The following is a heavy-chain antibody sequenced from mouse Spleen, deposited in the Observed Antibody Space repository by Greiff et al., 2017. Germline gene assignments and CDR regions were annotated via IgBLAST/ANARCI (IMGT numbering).Heavy chain of an antibody. J-gene: IGHJ1*01. Sequence: QVQLQQPGAELVKPGASVKLSCKASGYTFTSYWMHWVKQRPGQGLEWIGEINPSNGRTNYNEKFKSKATLTVDKSSSTAYMQLSSLTSEDSAVYYCARSENLRLRSYWYFDVWGAGTTVTVSS. CDR1: GYTFTSYW. D-gene: IGHD2-4*01. V-gene: IGHV1S81*02. CDR2: INPSNGRT. CDR3: ARSENLRLRSYWYFDV.